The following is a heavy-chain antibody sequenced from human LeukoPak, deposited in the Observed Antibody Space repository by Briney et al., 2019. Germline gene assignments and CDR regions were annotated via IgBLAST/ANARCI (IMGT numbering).Heavy chain of an antibody. CDR3: TTSWWTRLAFDI. J-gene: IGHJ3*02. V-gene: IGHV3-15*01. Sequence: GGSLRLSCAASGFTFSNAWMSWVRQAPGKGLEWVGRIKSKTDGGTTDYAAPVKGRFTISRDDSKNTLYLQMNRLKTEDTAVYYCTTSWWTRLAFDIWGQGTMVTVSS. D-gene: IGHD2-8*02. CDR1: GFTFSNAW. CDR2: IKSKTDGGTT.